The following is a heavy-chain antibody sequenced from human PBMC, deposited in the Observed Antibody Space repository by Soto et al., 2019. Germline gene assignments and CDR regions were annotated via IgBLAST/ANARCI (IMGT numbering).Heavy chain of an antibody. CDR3: ARIEDSSTYYYHYYMDV. J-gene: IGHJ6*03. CDR1: GYSFTSYW. D-gene: IGHD2-15*01. Sequence: PGESLKISCKGSGYSFTSYWIGWVRQMPGKGLEWMGIIYPGDSDTRYSPSFQGQVTISADKSISTAYLQWSSLKASDTAMYYCARIEDSSTYYYHYYMDVWGKGTTVTVSS. V-gene: IGHV5-51*01. CDR2: IYPGDSDT.